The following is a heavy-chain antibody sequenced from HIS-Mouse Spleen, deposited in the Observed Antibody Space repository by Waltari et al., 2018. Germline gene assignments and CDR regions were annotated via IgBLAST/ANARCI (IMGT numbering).Heavy chain of an antibody. CDR2: ISYDGSNK. CDR3: AKDKHHAFDY. Sequence: QVQLVESGGGVVQPGRSLRRSWAASGCPFGSYGMHWVRQAPGKGLEWVAVISYDGSNKYYADSVKGRFTISRDNSKNTLYLQMNSLRAEDTAVYYCAKDKHHAFDYWGQGTLVTVSS. J-gene: IGHJ4*02. CDR1: GCPFGSYG. V-gene: IGHV3-30*18.